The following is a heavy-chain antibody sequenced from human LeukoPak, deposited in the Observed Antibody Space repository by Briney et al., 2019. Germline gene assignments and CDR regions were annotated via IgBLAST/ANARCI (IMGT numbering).Heavy chain of an antibody. D-gene: IGHD3-10*01. CDR2: IYYSGST. CDR1: GGSITNYY. Sequence: ASETLSLTCTVSGGSITNYYWSWIRQPPGKGLECIGYIYYSGSTNYNPSLKSRVTISLHTSKNQFSLKLNSVTAADTAVYYCARGVPYGPSYEFFDYWGQGTLVTASS. V-gene: IGHV4-59*01. CDR3: ARGVPYGPSYEFFDY. J-gene: IGHJ4*02.